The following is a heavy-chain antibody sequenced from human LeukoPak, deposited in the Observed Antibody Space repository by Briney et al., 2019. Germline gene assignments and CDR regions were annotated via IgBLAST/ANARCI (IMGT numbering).Heavy chain of an antibody. J-gene: IGHJ4*02. CDR3: AKAVGPGWSKGIDY. CDR2: ISGSGGST. D-gene: IGHD2-15*01. CDR1: GFTFSSYA. V-gene: IGHV3-23*01. Sequence: PGGSLRLSCAASGFTFSSYAMSWVRQAPGKGLEWVSAISGSGGSTYYADSVKGRFTISRDNSKNTLYLQMNSLRAEDTAVYYCAKAVGPGWSKGIDYWGQGTLVTVSS.